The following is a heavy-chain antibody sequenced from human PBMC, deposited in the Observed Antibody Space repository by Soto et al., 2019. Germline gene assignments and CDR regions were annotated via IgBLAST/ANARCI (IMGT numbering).Heavy chain of an antibody. D-gene: IGHD2-15*01. Sequence: PSETLSLTCTVYGGSFSGYYWSWIRQPPGKGLEWIGEINHSGSTNYNPSLKSRVTISVDTSKNQFSLKLSSVTAADTAVYYCGRAPPPFCSGGSRYFVLRYYYGRDVGGQGTTLTAPS. J-gene: IGHJ6*02. V-gene: IGHV4-34*01. CDR2: INHSGST. CDR1: GGSFSGYY. CDR3: GRAPPPFCSGGSRYFVLRYYYGRDV.